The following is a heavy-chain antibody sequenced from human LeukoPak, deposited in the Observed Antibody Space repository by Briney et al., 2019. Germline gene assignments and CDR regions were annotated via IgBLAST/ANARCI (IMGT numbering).Heavy chain of an antibody. Sequence: ASVKVSCKASGYTFTGYYMHWVRQAPGQGLEWMGWINPNSGTTNYAQKFQGRVTMTRDTSMSTAYMELSRLRSDDTAVYYCARDSGSSYYYYMDVWGKGTTVTISS. D-gene: IGHD1-26*01. V-gene: IGHV1-2*02. CDR1: GYTFTGYY. CDR2: INPNSGTT. CDR3: ARDSGSSYYYYMDV. J-gene: IGHJ6*03.